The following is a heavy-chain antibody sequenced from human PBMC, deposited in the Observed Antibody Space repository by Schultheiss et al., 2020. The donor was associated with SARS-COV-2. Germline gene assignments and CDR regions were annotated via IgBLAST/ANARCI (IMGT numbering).Heavy chain of an antibody. Sequence: SQTLSLTCTVSGGSISSYYWSWIRQPPGKGLEWIGYIYYSGSTNYNPSLKSRVTISVDTSKNQFSLKLSSVTAADTAVYYCARIFGVVISIDIWGQGTMVTVSS. V-gene: IGHV4-59*01. CDR3: ARIFGVVISIDI. CDR2: IYYSGST. CDR1: GGSISSYY. J-gene: IGHJ3*02. D-gene: IGHD3-3*01.